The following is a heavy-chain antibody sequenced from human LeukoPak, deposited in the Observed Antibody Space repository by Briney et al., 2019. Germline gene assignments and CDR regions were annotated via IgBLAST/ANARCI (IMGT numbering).Heavy chain of an antibody. J-gene: IGHJ4*02. V-gene: IGHV4-4*02. CDR3: ARGNYYDSAGYYDK. CDR1: GGSISSSNW. Sequence: PSETLSLTCAVSGGSISSSNWWSWVRQPPGKGLEWIGETNHSGSTNYNPSLKSRVTISIDTSKNQFSLKLSSVTAADTAVYYCARGNYYDSAGYYDKWGQGTLVTVSS. D-gene: IGHD3-22*01. CDR2: TNHSGST.